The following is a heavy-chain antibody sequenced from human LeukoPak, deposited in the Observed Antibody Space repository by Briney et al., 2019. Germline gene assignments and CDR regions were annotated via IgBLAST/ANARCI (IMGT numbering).Heavy chain of an antibody. D-gene: IGHD3-22*01. J-gene: IGHJ3*02. CDR1: GGSISSYY. CDR3: ARSGHDSSGYYSPAFDI. V-gene: IGHV4-59*01. CDR2: IYYSGST. Sequence: PSETLSLTCTVSGGSISSYYWSWIRQPPGKGLEWIGYIYYSGSTNYNPSLKSRVTISVDTSKNQFSLKLSSVTAADTAVYYCARSGHDSSGYYSPAFDIWGQGTTVTVSS.